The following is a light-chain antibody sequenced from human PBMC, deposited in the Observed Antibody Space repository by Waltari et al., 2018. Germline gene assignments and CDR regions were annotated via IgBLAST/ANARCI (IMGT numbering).Light chain of an antibody. Sequence: QSALTQPPSVSGSPGQSVTISCTGTSSDVGFYNRVSWDQQSPGPAPKLLIYEVTKRPPGVPDRFSGSKSGDTASLTISGLQAEDEADYYCSSYTSSNTYLFGTGTKVTVL. J-gene: IGLJ1*01. CDR1: SSDVGFYNR. V-gene: IGLV2-18*02. CDR3: SSYTSSNTYL. CDR2: EVT.